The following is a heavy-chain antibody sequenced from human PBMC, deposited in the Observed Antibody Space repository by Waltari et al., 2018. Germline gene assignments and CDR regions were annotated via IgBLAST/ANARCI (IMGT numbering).Heavy chain of an antibody. CDR2: VNPDSGAK. J-gene: IGHJ5*02. V-gene: IGHV1-8*02. CDR1: GYTFINYE. D-gene: IGHD2-15*01. CDR3: AGGGDVFATFDYNWFDP. Sequence: QVQLVQSGAEVLKPGASVKVSCQASGYTFINYEINWVRQAAGQGLEWMGWVNPDSGAKAYEQKVPGRSTMTWDTSISTSYMERSNLRSDDTAVLDCAGGGDVFATFDYNWFDPWGQGTLVTVSS.